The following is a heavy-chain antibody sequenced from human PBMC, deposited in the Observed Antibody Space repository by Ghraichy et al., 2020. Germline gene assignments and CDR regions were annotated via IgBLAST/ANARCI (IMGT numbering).Heavy chain of an antibody. V-gene: IGHV3-74*01. CDR3: AREYCRGGRCFFGTGGSHLDS. D-gene: IGHD2-15*01. CDR1: GFTLSNYW. CDR2: NNSGGTNI. Sequence: GESLNISCAASGFTLSNYWIHWVRQSPGKGLVWVSRNNSGGTNIVYADSVKGRFTISRDNAKNTLYLQLNSLRAEDTAVYYCAREYCRGGRCFFGTGGSHLDSWGQGTLVTVSS. J-gene: IGHJ4*02.